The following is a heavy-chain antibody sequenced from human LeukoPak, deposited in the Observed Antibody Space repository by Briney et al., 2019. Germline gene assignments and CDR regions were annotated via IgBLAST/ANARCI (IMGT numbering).Heavy chain of an antibody. CDR3: ARVLLYYDSSGRNHDAFDI. CDR2: IYYSGST. CDR1: GGSVSSGSYY. J-gene: IGHJ3*02. D-gene: IGHD3-22*01. V-gene: IGHV4-61*01. Sequence: SETLFLTCTVSGGSVSSGSYYWSWIRQPPGKGLEWIGYIYYSGSTNYNPSLKSRVTISVDTSKNQFSLKLSSVTAADTAVYYCARVLLYYDSSGRNHDAFDIWGQGTMVTVSS.